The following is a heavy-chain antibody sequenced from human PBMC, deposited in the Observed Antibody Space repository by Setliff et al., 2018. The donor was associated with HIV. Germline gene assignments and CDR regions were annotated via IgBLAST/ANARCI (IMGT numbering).Heavy chain of an antibody. CDR2: IYYSGRT. CDR1: GDSIISYY. V-gene: IGHV4-59*08. Sequence: SETLSLTCTVSGDSIISYYWTWIRQPPGKGLEWIGYIYYSGRTNYNPSLKSRVTISVDTSKNQFSLNLSSVTAADTAVYYCASLFHDTSAPWLYYFDHWGQGTLVTVS. J-gene: IGHJ4*02. D-gene: IGHD3-22*01. CDR3: ASLFHDTSAPWLYYFDH.